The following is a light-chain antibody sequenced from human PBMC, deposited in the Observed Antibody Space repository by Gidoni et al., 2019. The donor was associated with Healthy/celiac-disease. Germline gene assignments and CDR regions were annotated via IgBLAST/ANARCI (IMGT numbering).Light chain of an antibody. CDR2: KAS. V-gene: IGKV1-5*03. J-gene: IGKJ4*01. CDR3: QQYNSYSPLT. Sequence: DIQMTQSPSTLSASVGDRGTIPCRASLSISSWLAWYQQKPGKAPKLLIYKASSLESGVPSRFSGSGSGTEFTLTISSLQPDDFATYYCQQYNSYSPLTFGGGTKVEIK. CDR1: LSISSW.